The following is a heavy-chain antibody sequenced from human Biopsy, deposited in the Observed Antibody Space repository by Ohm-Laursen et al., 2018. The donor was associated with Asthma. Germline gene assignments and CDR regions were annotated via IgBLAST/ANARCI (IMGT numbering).Heavy chain of an antibody. CDR3: ARWGIQGVRFWGMDV. CDR2: IYYSGST. D-gene: IGHD3-10*01. V-gene: IGHV4-31*03. Sequence: SDTLSLTCIVSGGSISSGGYYWSWIRQHPGKGLEWIGYIYYSGSTYYNPSLKSRVTISVDTSKNQFSLKLSSVTAADTAVYYCARWGIQGVRFWGMDVWGQGTTVTVSS. J-gene: IGHJ6*02. CDR1: GGSISSGGYY.